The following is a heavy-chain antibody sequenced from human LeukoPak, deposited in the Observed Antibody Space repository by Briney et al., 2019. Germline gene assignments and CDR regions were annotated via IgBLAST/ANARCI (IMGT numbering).Heavy chain of an antibody. CDR3: ARDRDSDWLLYYFDY. D-gene: IGHD3-9*01. V-gene: IGHV1-2*02. CDR2: INPNSGGT. Sequence: ASVKVSCKASGYTFTGYYMHWVRQAPGQGLEWMGWINPNSGGTNYAQKFQGRVTMTRDTSISTAYMELSRLRSDDTAVYYCARDRDSDWLLYYFDYWGQGTLVTVSS. CDR1: GYTFTGYY. J-gene: IGHJ4*02.